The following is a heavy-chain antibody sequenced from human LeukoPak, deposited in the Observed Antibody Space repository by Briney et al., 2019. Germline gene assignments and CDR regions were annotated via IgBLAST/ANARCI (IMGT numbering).Heavy chain of an antibody. CDR2: INNRADET. J-gene: IGHJ4*02. CDR1: GFSFSSYG. CDR3: ERDPSEYERQRGWYRDF. V-gene: IGHV3-23*01. D-gene: IGHD6-19*01. Sequence: GGSLRLSCAASGFSFSSYGMSWFRQAPGKGLEWVSTINNRADETHYADFVRGRFFISRDNSNSRLTLHMNNLRVEDTAVYYCERDPSEYERQRGWYRDFWGQGSQVTVSS.